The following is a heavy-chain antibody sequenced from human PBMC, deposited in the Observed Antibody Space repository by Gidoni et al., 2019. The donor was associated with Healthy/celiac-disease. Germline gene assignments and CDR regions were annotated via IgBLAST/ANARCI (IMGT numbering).Heavy chain of an antibody. CDR1: GFPFSSYS. CDR3: ASRRMVRGVIITGIDY. Sequence: EVQLVESGGGLVKPGGSLILPCAASGFPFSSYSMNWVRQSPGKGLEWVSSISSSSSYIYYADSVKGRFTISRDNAKNSLYLQMNSLRAEDTAVYYCASRRMVRGVIITGIDYWGQGTLVTVSS. D-gene: IGHD3-10*01. V-gene: IGHV3-21*01. J-gene: IGHJ4*02. CDR2: ISSSSSYI.